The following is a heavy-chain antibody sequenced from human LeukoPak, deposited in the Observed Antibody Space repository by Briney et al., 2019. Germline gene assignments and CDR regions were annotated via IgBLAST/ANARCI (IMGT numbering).Heavy chain of an antibody. Sequence: GGSLRLSCAASGFIFSASDMHWVRQASGKGLEWLGRIKSEVNGFATAYAASVKGRFTISREHSKNMAYLHMNSLKSEDTAVYYCTYYRTTALAGGSAYYYGMDVWGQGTTVTVSS. CDR2: IKSEVNGFAT. J-gene: IGHJ6*02. V-gene: IGHV3-73*01. CDR3: TYYRTTALAGGSAYYYGMDV. CDR1: GFIFSASD. D-gene: IGHD1-7*01.